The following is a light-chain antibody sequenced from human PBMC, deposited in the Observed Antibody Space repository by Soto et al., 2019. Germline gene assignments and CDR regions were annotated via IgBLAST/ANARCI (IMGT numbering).Light chain of an antibody. V-gene: IGLV1-40*01. CDR1: SSNIGAGYD. CDR2: GNS. J-gene: IGLJ2*01. CDR3: QSYDSSVV. Sequence: QSVLTQPPSVSGAPGQRVTISCTGRSSNIGAGYDVHWYQQLPGTAPKLLIYGNSNRPSGVPDRFSGSKSGTSASLAITGLQAEDEADYYYQSYDSSVVFGGGTQLTVL.